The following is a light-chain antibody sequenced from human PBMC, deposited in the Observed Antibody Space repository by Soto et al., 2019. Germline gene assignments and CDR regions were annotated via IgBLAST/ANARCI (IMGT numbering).Light chain of an antibody. CDR3: QQFYSYPFT. CDR2: AAS. CDR1: QGISSY. Sequence: AIRMTQSPSSFSASTGARVTIPCRASQGISSYLAWYQQKPGKAPKLLIYAASTLQSGVPSRFSGSGSGTDFTLTISRLQSEDFATYYCQQFYSYPFTFGPGTRVNI. J-gene: IGKJ3*01. V-gene: IGKV1-8*01.